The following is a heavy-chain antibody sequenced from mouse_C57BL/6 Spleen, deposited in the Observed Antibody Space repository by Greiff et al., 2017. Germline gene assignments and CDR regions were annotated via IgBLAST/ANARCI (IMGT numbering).Heavy chain of an antibody. CDR2: ISYDGSN. D-gene: IGHD3-1*01. J-gene: IGHJ1*03. Sequence: EVKLMESGPGLVKPSQSLSLTCSVTGYSITSGYYWNWIRQFPGNKLEWMGYISYDGSNNYNPSLKNRISITRDTSKNQFFLKLNSVTTEDTATYASARGGGAFDVWGTGTTVTVSS. CDR1: GYSITSGYY. V-gene: IGHV3-6*01. CDR3: ARGGGAFDV.